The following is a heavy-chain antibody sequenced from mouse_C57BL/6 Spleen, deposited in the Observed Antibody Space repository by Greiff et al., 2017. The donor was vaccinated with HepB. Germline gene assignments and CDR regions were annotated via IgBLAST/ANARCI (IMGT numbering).Heavy chain of an antibody. CDR2: IDPENGDT. V-gene: IGHV14-4*01. D-gene: IGHD1-1*01. Sequence: VQLQQSGAELVRPGASVKLSCTASGFNIKDDYMHWVKQRPEQGLEWIGWIDPENGDTESASKFQGKATITADTSSNTAYLQLSSLPSEDTAVYYCTITTVVAGAMDYWGQGTSVTVSS. CDR1: GFNIKDDY. J-gene: IGHJ4*01. CDR3: TITTVVAGAMDY.